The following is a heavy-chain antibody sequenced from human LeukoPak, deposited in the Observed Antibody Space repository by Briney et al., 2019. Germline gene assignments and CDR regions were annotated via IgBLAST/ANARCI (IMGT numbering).Heavy chain of an antibody. Sequence: GASVKVSCKVSGYTLTELSTHWVRQAPGKGLEWMGGFDPEDGETIYAQKFQGRVTMTEDTSTDTAYMELSSLRSEDTAVYYCATVNWRSSSWYKDHYWGQGTLVTVSS. CDR3: ATVNWRSSSWYKDHY. J-gene: IGHJ4*02. V-gene: IGHV1-24*01. CDR1: GYTLTELS. CDR2: FDPEDGET. D-gene: IGHD6-13*01.